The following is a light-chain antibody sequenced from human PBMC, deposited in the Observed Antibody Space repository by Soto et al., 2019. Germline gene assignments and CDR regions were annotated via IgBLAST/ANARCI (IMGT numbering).Light chain of an antibody. CDR3: QQRSNGPSYT. CDR1: QSVSSY. V-gene: IGKV3-11*01. J-gene: IGKJ2*01. CDR2: EAS. Sequence: EIVLTQSPGTLSLSPGERATLSCRASQSVSSYLAWYQQKPGQAPRLLIYEASNRATGIPARFSGNGSGTDFTLTISSLEPEDFAVYYCQQRSNGPSYTFGQGTKLEIK.